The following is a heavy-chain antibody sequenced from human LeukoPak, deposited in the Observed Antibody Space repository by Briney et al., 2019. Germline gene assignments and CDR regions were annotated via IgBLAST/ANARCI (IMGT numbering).Heavy chain of an antibody. J-gene: IGHJ6*03. CDR1: GYTFTSYD. Sequence: ASVKVSCKASGYTFTSYDINWVRQATGQGLEWMGWMNPNSGNTGYAQKFQGRVTMTRNTSISTAYMELSSLRSEDTAVYYCARGRSGSYRVYYYYYMDVWGKGTTVTISS. V-gene: IGHV1-8*01. D-gene: IGHD1-26*01. CDR3: ARGRSGSYRVYYYYYMDV. CDR2: MNPNSGNT.